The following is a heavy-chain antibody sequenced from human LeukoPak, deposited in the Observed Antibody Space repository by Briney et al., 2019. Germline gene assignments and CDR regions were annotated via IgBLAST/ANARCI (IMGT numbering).Heavy chain of an antibody. CDR2: IYLSGST. Sequence: PSGTLSLTCAVSGGSISSSNWWSWVRQPPGKGLEWIGEIYLSGSTNYNPSLKSRVTISVDKSKNQFSLKLSSVTAADTAVYYCARVDYYGSGSHDAFDIWGQGTMVTVSS. CDR3: ARVDYYGSGSHDAFDI. CDR1: GGSISSSNW. J-gene: IGHJ3*02. V-gene: IGHV4-4*02. D-gene: IGHD3-10*01.